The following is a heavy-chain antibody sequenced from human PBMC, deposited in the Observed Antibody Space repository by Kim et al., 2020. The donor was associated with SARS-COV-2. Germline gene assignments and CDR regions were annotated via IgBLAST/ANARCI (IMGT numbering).Heavy chain of an antibody. CDR3: ARVAMRYSSSWYEGDFDD. CDR1: GFTFSSYW. J-gene: IGHJ4*01. Sequence: GGSLRLSCAASGFTFSSYWMHWVRQAPGKGLVWVARINSDGTGTAYADSVKGRSTISRDNAKSTLYLQMDSLRADDTALYYCARVAMRYSSSWYEGDFDDWGQGTLVTVSA. CDR2: INSDGTGT. V-gene: IGHV3-74*03. D-gene: IGHD6-13*01.